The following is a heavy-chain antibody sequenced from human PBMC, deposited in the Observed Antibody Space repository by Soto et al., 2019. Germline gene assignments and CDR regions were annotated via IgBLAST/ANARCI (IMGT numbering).Heavy chain of an antibody. Sequence: PGGSLRLSCASSGFSFXNYAMNWVRQAPGKGLEWVSVICGSGGTTYYADPVKGRFTISRDNSKNTLYLEMNSLRAEDTAVYYCAKGSRDSCYSTIDFWGQGTLVTVSS. CDR1: GFSFXNYA. J-gene: IGHJ4*02. V-gene: IGHV3-23*01. D-gene: IGHD2-15*01. CDR2: ICGSGGTT. CDR3: AKGSRDSCYSTIDF.